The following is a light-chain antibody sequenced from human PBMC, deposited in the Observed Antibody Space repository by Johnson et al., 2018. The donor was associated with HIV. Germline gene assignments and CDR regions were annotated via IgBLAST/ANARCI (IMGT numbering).Light chain of an antibody. J-gene: IGLJ1*01. Sequence: QSVLTQPPSVSAAPGQKVTISCSGSTSNIGNNYVSWYQQLPGTAHKLLIYDNNKRPSGIPDRFSGSKSGTSATLGITGLQTGDEADYYFGTWDSSLRSCFFGTGTKVTVL. CDR1: TSNIGNNY. CDR2: DNN. V-gene: IGLV1-51*01. CDR3: GTWDSSLRSCF.